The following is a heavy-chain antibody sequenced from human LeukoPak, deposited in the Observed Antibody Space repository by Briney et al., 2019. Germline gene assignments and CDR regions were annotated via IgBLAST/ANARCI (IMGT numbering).Heavy chain of an antibody. CDR2: IWFDGSYT. CDR1: GFTFNNYG. J-gene: IGHJ4*02. Sequence: GGSLRLSCAASGFTFNNYGVHWVRQAPGKGLEWGAVIWFDGSYTYYADSVKGRFTISRDNSKNTLYLQMNSLRAEDTAVYYCARGLYYGSGSPIDYWGQGTLVTVSS. CDR3: ARGLYYGSGSPIDY. V-gene: IGHV3-33*01. D-gene: IGHD3-10*01.